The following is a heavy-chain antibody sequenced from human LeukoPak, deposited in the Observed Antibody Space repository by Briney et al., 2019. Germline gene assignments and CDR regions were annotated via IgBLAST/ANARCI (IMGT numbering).Heavy chain of an antibody. V-gene: IGHV1-69*04. CDR2: IIPILGES. D-gene: IGHD3-10*01. J-gene: IGHJ5*01. CDR1: GGIFSSQA. Sequence: ASVKVSCKLSGGIFSSQAISWVRQAPGQGLEWMGRIIPILGESHYAPEFQGRVTMTADRSTMTAYLELSSLRVDDAATYFCARRTTFGELVAFFDPWGQGTLVTVSS. CDR3: ARRTTFGELVAFFDP.